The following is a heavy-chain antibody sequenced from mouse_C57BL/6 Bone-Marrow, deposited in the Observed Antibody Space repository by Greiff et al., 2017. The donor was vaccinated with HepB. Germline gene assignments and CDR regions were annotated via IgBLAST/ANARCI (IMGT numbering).Heavy chain of an antibody. CDR3: ARGYYVSFSY. J-gene: IGHJ3*01. CDR1: GYSITSGYD. Sequence: DVKLVESGPGMVKPSQSLSLTCTVTGYSITSGYDWHWIRHFPGNKLEWMGYISYNGSTNYNPSLKSRISITHDTSKNHFFLKLNSVTTEDTATYYCARGYYVSFSYWGQGPLVTVSA. V-gene: IGHV3-1*01. D-gene: IGHD1-1*01. CDR2: ISYNGST.